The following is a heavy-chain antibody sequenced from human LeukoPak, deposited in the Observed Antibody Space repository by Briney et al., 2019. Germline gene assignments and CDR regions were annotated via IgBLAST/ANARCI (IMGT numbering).Heavy chain of an antibody. CDR1: GGSISSYY. Sequence: SETLSLTCTVSGGSISSYYWSWIRQPPGKGLEWIGYIYYSGSTFYNPSLKSRVTISVDTSKNEFSLRLSSVTAADTAVYYCAREFWSGSYSDKWGQGTLVTVSS. D-gene: IGHD3-3*01. CDR2: IYYSGST. CDR3: AREFWSGSYSDK. J-gene: IGHJ4*02. V-gene: IGHV4-59*12.